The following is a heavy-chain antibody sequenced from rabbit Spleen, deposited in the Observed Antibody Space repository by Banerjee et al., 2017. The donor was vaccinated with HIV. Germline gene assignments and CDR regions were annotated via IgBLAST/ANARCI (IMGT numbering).Heavy chain of an antibody. V-gene: IGHV1S43*01. CDR2: IDPVFGIT. J-gene: IGHJ4*01. CDR1: GFTLSSYY. CDR3: VREAGYGGYGDANL. Sequence: QEHLKESGGGLVQPGGSLKLSCTASGFTLSSYYMNWVRQAPGKGLEWIGYIDPVFGITYYANWVNGRFTISRSTSLNTVDLKMTKLTAADTATYFCVREAGYGGYGDANLWGPGTLVTVS. D-gene: IGHD6-1*01.